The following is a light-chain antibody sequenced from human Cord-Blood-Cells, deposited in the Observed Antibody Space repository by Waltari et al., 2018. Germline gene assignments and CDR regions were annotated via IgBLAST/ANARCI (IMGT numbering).Light chain of an antibody. Sequence: IQMTQSPSSLSASVGDRVTITCRASQSISSYLNWYQQKPGKAPKLLIYAASSLQSGVPARVSGSGSGTDFTLTISSLQPEDFATYYCQQSYSTPLTFGGGTKVESK. J-gene: IGKJ4*01. CDR2: AAS. V-gene: IGKV1-39*01. CDR1: QSISSY. CDR3: QQSYSTPLT.